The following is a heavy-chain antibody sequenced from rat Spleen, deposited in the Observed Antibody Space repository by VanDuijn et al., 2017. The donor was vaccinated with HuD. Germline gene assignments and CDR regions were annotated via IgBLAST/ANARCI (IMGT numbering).Heavy chain of an antibody. V-gene: IGHV2-13*01. CDR2: IWGNGNT. CDR1: GFSLSNYG. Sequence: QVQLKESGPGLVQPSQTLSLTCTVSGFSLSNYGVIWVRQPPGKGLEWMGVIWGNGNTNYNSVLKSRLSISRDTSKSQVFLKMNSLQTEDTAIYFCTRGPPRDAVEHYYGYYFDYWGQGVMVTVSS. D-gene: IGHD1-1*01. J-gene: IGHJ2*01. CDR3: TRGPPRDAVEHYYGYYFDY.